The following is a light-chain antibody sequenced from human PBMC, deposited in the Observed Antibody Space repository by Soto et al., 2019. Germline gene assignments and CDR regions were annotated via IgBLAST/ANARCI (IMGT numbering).Light chain of an antibody. CDR1: SSDVGGYNY. CDR2: DVS. Sequence: QSALTQPASVSGSPGQSITISCTGTSSDVGGYNYVSWYQQHPGKAPKLIIYDVSNRPSGVSNRFSGSKSGNTASLTISGLQAEDEADYYCSSYRSRSTVVFGGGTKLTDL. J-gene: IGLJ2*01. V-gene: IGLV2-14*01. CDR3: SSYRSRSTVV.